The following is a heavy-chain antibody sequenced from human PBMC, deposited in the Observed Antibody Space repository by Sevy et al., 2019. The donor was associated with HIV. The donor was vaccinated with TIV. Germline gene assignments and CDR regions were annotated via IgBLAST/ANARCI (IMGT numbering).Heavy chain of an antibody. CDR3: VRGHPHTIYYESSFDF. CDR1: GFTLNDVY. J-gene: IGHJ4*02. V-gene: IGHV3-11*01. D-gene: IGHD3-22*01. Sequence: GGSLRLSCAASGFTLNDVYMNWIRQVPGKGLQWISYMSTSGYDIFYADSVKGRFIMSRDNAKSSLFLQMNRLRAEDTAVYYCVRGHPHTIYYESSFDFWGPGTLVTVSS. CDR2: MSTSGYDI.